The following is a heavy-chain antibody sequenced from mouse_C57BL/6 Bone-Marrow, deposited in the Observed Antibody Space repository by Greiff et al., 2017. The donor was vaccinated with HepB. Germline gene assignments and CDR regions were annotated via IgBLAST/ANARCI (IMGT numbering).Heavy chain of an antibody. Sequence: QVQLQQSGAELVRPGASVKLSCKASGYTFTDYYINWVKQRPGQGLEWIARIYPGSGNTYYNEKFKGKATLTAEKSSSTAYMQLSSLTSEDYSVYFCARLRGSWGQGTLVTVSA. CDR1: GYTFTDYY. V-gene: IGHV1-76*01. CDR2: IYPGSGNT. CDR3: ARLRGS. J-gene: IGHJ3*01.